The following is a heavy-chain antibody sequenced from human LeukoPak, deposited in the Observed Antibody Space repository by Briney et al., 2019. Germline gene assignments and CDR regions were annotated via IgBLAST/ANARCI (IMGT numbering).Heavy chain of an antibody. CDR3: AKYIGSYFFDY. V-gene: IGHV3-7*01. CDR2: IKQDGSEK. J-gene: IGHJ4*02. CDR1: GFTFSDYW. Sequence: KSGGSLRLSCAASGFTFSDYWMSWVRQAPGKGLEWVANIKQDGSEKYYVDSVKGRFTISRDNAKNSLYLQMNSLRAEDTAVYYCAKYIGSYFFDYWGQGTLVTVSS. D-gene: IGHD1-26*01.